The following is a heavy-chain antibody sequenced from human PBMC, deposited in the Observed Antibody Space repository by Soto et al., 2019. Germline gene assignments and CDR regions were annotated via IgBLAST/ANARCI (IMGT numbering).Heavy chain of an antibody. CDR2: FSGSGGTT. J-gene: IGHJ4*02. CDR1: GFSFSTYT. D-gene: IGHD2-21*02. Sequence: GGSLRLSCATSGFSFSTYTMSWLRQAPGKGLEWVSCFSGSGGTTYYADSVRGRFTISRDNSKNTLYPQMNSLRADDTAVYYCAKCGGLGTPRGAGACYCPIDYWGQGSLVTVSS. CDR3: AKCGGLGTPRGAGACYCPIDY. V-gene: IGHV3-23*01.